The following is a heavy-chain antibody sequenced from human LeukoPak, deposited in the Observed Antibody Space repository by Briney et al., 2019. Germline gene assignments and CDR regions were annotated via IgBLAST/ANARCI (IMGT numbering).Heavy chain of an antibody. CDR2: ISSSSSYI. J-gene: IGHJ4*02. V-gene: IGHV3-21*01. CDR3: ARVGVYSSSHFDY. CDR1: GFTLSSYA. Sequence: GGSLRLSCAASGFTLSSYAMSWVRQGPGKGLEWVSSISSSSSYIYYADSVKGRFTISRDNAKNSLYLQMNSLRAEDTAVYYCARVGVYSSSHFDYWGQGTLVTVSS. D-gene: IGHD6-6*01.